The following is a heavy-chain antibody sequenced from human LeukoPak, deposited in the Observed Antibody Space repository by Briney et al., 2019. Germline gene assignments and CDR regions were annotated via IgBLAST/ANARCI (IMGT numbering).Heavy chain of an antibody. J-gene: IGHJ6*03. V-gene: IGHV3-21*01. D-gene: IGHD3-3*01. Sequence: GGSLRPSCAASGFTFSSYSMNWVRQAPGKGLEWVSSISSSSSYIYYADSVKGRFTISRDNAKNSLYLQMNSLRAEDTAVYYCARTTTYDFWSGYGLGRDYYMDVWGKGTTVTVSS. CDR3: ARTTTYDFWSGYGLGRDYYMDV. CDR1: GFTFSSYS. CDR2: ISSSSSYI.